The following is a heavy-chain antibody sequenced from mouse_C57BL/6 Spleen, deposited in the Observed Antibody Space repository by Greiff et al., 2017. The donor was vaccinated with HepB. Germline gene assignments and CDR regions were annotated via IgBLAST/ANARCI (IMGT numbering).Heavy chain of an antibody. CDR2: IDPSDSYT. D-gene: IGHD1-1*01. Sequence: VQLQQSGAELVKPGASVKLSCKASGYTFTSYWMQWVKQRPGQGLEWIGEIDPSDSYTNYNQKFKGKATLTVDTSSSTAYMQLSSLTSEDSAVYYCARWEYGSSYGYFDYWGQGTTLTVSS. CDR3: ARWEYGSSYGYFDY. J-gene: IGHJ2*01. V-gene: IGHV1-50*01. CDR1: GYTFTSYW.